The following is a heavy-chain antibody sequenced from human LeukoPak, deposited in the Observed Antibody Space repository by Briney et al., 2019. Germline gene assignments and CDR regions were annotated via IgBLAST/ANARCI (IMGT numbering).Heavy chain of an antibody. V-gene: IGHV3-33*08. CDR3: ARVTCSGGSCYVGLGIDY. D-gene: IGHD2-15*01. J-gene: IGHJ4*02. CDR1: GFTFSTYG. Sequence: GGSLRLSCVVSGFTFSTYGMHWVRRAPGKGLEWVAIIWYDGSKEYYEDSVKGRFTISRDNSKNTLYLQMNSLRAEDTAVYYCARVTCSGGSCYVGLGIDYWGQGTLVTVSS. CDR2: IWYDGSKE.